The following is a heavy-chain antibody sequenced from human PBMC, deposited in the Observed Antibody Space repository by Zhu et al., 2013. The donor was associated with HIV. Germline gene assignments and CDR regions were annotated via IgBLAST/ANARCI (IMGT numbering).Heavy chain of an antibody. CDR3: AKDGGXSGSFDLGYYYYMDV. CDR2: LYTGGGT. V-gene: IGHV3-53*01. Sequence: EVQLVESGGGLIQPGGSLRLSCAASTITVSSNYMTWVRQAPGKGLEWVPVLYTGGGTYYADSVKGRFTISRDDSKNTLYLQMNSLRAEDTAMYYCAKDGGXSGSFDLGYYYYMDVWGKGPRSPSP. J-gene: IGHJ6*03. CDR1: TITVSSNY. D-gene: IGHD1-26*01.